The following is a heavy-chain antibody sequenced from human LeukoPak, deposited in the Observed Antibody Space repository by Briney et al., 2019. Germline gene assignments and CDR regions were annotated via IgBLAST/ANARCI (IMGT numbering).Heavy chain of an antibody. V-gene: IGHV4-59*01. CDR2: IYYSGST. J-gene: IGHJ4*02. CDR1: GGSISGYY. CDR3: ARDRRYSSGWYGIDY. D-gene: IGHD6-19*01. Sequence: SETLFLTCTVSGGSISGYYWSWIRQPPGKGLEWIGYIYYSGSTNYNPSLKSRVTISVDTSKNQFSLKLSSVTAADTAVYYCARDRRYSSGWYGIDYWGQGTLVTVSS.